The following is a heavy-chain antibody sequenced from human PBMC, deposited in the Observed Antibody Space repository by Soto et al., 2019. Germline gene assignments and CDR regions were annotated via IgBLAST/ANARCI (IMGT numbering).Heavy chain of an antibody. CDR2: IKSKTDGGTT. CDR3: TAPAEGPDQEAFDY. D-gene: IGHD2-2*01. V-gene: IGHV3-15*01. CDR1: GFTFSNAW. Sequence: GGSLRLSCAASGFTFSNAWMSWVRQAPGKGLEWVGRIKSKTDGGTTDYAAPVKGRFTISRDDSKNTLYLQMNSLKTEDTAVYYCTAPAEGPDQEAFDYWGQGTLVTVSS. J-gene: IGHJ4*02.